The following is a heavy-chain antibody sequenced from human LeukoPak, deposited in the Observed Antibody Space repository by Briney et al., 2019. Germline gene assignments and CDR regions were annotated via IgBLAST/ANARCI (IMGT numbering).Heavy chain of an antibody. CDR3: AKQQLVRCFDY. J-gene: IGHJ4*02. Sequence: SGTLSLTCTVSGGSITSSSYYWGWIRQPPGKGLEWIGSIFYSGSTYYNPSLKSRVTISVDTSKTQFPLKLSSVTAADTAVYYCAKQQLVRCFDYWGQGTLVTVSS. CDR2: IFYSGST. V-gene: IGHV4-39*01. CDR1: GGSITSSSYY. D-gene: IGHD6-13*01.